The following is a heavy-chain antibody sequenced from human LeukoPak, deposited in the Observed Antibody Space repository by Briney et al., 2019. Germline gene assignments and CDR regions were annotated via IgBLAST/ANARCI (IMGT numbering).Heavy chain of an antibody. V-gene: IGHV4-61*02. CDR2: IYTSGST. CDR1: GGSISSCSCY. CDR3: ERDGLPAVDQWFDL. J-gene: IGHJ5*02. Sequence: PSETLSLTCTVSGGSISSCSCYWSWIRQPAGKGLEWIGRIYTSGSTNYNPSLKSRVTISVDTSKNQFSLKLSSVTAADTAVYYCERDGLPAVDQWFDLWGKGTLVTVSS.